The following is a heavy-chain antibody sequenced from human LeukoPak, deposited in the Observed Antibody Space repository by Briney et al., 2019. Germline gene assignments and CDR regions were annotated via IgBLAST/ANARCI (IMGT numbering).Heavy chain of an antibody. CDR2: INHSGST. J-gene: IGHJ4*02. V-gene: IGHV4-34*01. CDR1: GGSFSGYY. CDR3: ARTDSSGYHFDY. Sequence: PSQTLSLTCAVYGGSFSGYYWSWIRQPPGKGLEWIGEINHSGSTNYNPSLKSRVTISVDTSKNQFSLKLSSVTAADTAVYYCARTDSSGYHFDYWGQGTLVTVPS. D-gene: IGHD3-22*01.